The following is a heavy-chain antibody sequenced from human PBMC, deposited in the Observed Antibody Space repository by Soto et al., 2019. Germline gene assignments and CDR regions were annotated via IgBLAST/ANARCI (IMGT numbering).Heavy chain of an antibody. CDR2: IIPIFGTA. Sequence: SVKVSCKASGGTFSSYAISWVRQAPGQGLEWMGGIIPIFGTANYAQKFQGRVTITADESTSTAYMELSSLRSEDTAVYYRATESLVYNLVTRIAAPPGYYYYGMDVWGQGTTVTVSS. CDR1: GGTFSSYA. D-gene: IGHD6-6*01. CDR3: ATESLVYNLVTRIAAPPGYYYYGMDV. V-gene: IGHV1-69*13. J-gene: IGHJ6*02.